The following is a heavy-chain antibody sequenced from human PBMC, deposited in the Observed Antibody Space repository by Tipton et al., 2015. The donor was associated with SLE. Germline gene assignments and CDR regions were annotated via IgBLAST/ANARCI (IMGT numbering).Heavy chain of an antibody. V-gene: IGHV3-21*04. D-gene: IGHD7-27*01. J-gene: IGHJ6*03. CDR1: GFTFSSFW. CDR2: IGWDSAYI. CDR3: VRVGTPDYYMDV. Sequence: GSLRLSCSASGFTFSSFWMNWVRQAPGKGLEWVAGIGWDSAYIAYEDSVEGRFTISRDNAKKSLYLQMDSLRPDDTAFYYCVRVGTPDYYMDVWGQGTMVTV.